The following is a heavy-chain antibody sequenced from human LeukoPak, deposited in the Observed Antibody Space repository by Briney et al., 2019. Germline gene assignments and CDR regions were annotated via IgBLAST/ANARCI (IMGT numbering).Heavy chain of an antibody. CDR3: ARGSGEGATDY. Sequence: PGGSLRLSCAASGFTFSSHWMHWVRQAPGKGLVWVSRIDAEGSGTTYVDSVKGRFTISRDNAKSTLYLQMYSLRAEDTAVYYCARGSGEGATDYWGPGTLVTVSS. CDR1: GFTFSSHW. CDR2: IDAEGSGT. D-gene: IGHD1-26*01. V-gene: IGHV3-74*01. J-gene: IGHJ4*02.